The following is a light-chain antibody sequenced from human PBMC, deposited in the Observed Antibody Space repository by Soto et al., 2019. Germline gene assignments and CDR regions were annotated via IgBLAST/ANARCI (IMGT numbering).Light chain of an antibody. J-gene: IGLJ1*01. CDR1: NSDFGI. Sequence: QSVLTQPASVSGSPGQSITISCSGTNSDFGIVSWYQHHPGKAPKLMIHEVTKRPSGVSDRFSGSKSGNSASLTISGLQAEDEADYFCCSFGGSGYVFGTGTKVTVL. V-gene: IGLV2-23*02. CDR3: CSFGGSGYV. CDR2: EVT.